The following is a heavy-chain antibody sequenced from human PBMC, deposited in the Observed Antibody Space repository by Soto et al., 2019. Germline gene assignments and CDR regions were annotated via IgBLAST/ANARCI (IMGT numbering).Heavy chain of an antibody. V-gene: IGHV1-8*01. D-gene: IGHD3-3*01. CDR3: ACGGNYTSNFDY. J-gene: IGHJ4*02. CDR1: GYTFTSYA. Sequence: QVQLVQSGAEVKKPGASVKVSCKAAGYTFTSYAINWVRQATGQGLEWMGWMNPNRGNTGYAQKFQGRVTMTRNTSISTAYMELSSRRSEDTAVYYCACGGNYTSNFDYWGQGTLVTVSA. CDR2: MNPNRGNT.